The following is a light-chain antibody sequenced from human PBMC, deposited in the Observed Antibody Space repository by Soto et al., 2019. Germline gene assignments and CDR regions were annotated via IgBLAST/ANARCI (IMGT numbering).Light chain of an antibody. CDR1: QSVSSH. CDR3: QQYNSWHT. J-gene: IGKJ1*01. CDR2: GAS. V-gene: IGKV3-15*01. Sequence: EIVLTQSPATLSLYPGERTTLSCRASQSVSSHLAWYQQKPGQAPRLLIYGASTRATGFPARFSGSGSGTEFTLTISSLQSEDFAVYYCQQYNSWHTFGQGTKVDIK.